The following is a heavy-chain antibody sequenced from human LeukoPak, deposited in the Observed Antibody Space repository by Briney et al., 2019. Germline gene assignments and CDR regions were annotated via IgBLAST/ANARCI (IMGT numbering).Heavy chain of an antibody. D-gene: IGHD2-2*01. CDR3: TTGVVPAASLDY. Sequence: GGSLRLSCAASGFTFSNAWMSWVRQAPGKGLEWVGRIKSKTDGGTTDYAAPVKGRFTISRDDSKNTLYLQMNSLKTEDTAVYYCTTGVVPAASLDYWAREPWSPSPQ. CDR2: IKSKTDGGTT. J-gene: IGHJ4*02. V-gene: IGHV3-15*01. CDR1: GFTFSNAW.